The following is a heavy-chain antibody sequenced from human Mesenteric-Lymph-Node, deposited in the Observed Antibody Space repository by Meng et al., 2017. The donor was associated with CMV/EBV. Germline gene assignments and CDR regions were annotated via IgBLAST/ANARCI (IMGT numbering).Heavy chain of an antibody. CDR1: GFTFSGYE. J-gene: IGHJ4*02. Sequence: GESLKISCVASGFTFSGYEMIWVRQAPGKGLEWVSAISGSGGSTYYADSVKGRFTISRDNSKNTLYLQMNSLRAEDTAVYYCARMDQSQANDYWGQGTLVTVSS. D-gene: IGHD2-8*01. CDR2: ISGSGGST. V-gene: IGHV3-23*01. CDR3: ARMDQSQANDY.